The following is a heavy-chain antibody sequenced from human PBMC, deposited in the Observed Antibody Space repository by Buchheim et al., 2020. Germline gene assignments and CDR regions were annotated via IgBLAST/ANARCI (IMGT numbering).Heavy chain of an antibody. V-gene: IGHV3-66*01. D-gene: IGHD5-24*01. CDR3: ARADGNAWKGFDH. Sequence: EVLLVESGGALVLPGGSLRLSCAVSGLSVSEDYMMWVRQAPGKGLEWVSLLYTGGSTYYADSVKGRFTISRDNSENMVYLERNSLRGDDTALYYWARADGNAWKGFDHWGQGTL. CDR1: GLSVSEDY. CDR2: LYTGGST. J-gene: IGHJ4*02.